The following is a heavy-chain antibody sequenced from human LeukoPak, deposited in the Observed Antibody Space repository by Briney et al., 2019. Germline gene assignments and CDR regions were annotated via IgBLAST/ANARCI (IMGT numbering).Heavy chain of an antibody. J-gene: IGHJ6*02. D-gene: IGHD6-19*01. CDR2: IYPGDSDT. CDR1: GYSFTSYW. V-gene: IGHV5-51*01. CDR3: ARRIAVAGTSYYAMDV. Sequence: GESLKISCKGSGYSFTSYWIGWARQMPGKGLEWMGIIYPGDSDTRYSPSFQGQVTISVDKSISTAYVQWSSLKASDTAMYFCARRIAVAGTSYYAMDVWGQGTTVTVSS.